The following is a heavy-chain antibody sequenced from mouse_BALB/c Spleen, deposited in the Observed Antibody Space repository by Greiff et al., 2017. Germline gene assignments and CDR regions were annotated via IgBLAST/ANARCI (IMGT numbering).Heavy chain of an antibody. CDR1: GFTFSSYA. V-gene: IGHV5-9-4*01. D-gene: IGHD1-1*01. CDR3: ARAERDYYGSSYGY. Sequence: EVKLVESGGGLVKPGGSLKLSCAASGFTFSSYAMSWVRQSPEKRLEWVAGISSGGSYTYYPDTVTGRFTISRDNAKNTLYLEMSSLRSEDTAMYYCARAERDYYGSSYGYWGQGTTLTVSS. J-gene: IGHJ2*01. CDR2: ISSGGSYT.